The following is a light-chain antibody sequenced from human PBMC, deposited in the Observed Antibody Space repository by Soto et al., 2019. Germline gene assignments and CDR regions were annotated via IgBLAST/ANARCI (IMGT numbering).Light chain of an antibody. V-gene: IGLV2-23*02. J-gene: IGLJ7*01. CDR2: EVS. Sequence: QSALTQPASVSGSPGQSITISCTGTSSDVGSYNLVSWYQQHPGKAPKLMIYEVSKRLSGVSNRFSGSKSGNTASLTISGLRAEDEADYYCCSYAGSSTFGVFGGGTQLTVL. CDR3: CSYAGSSTFGV. CDR1: SSDVGSYNL.